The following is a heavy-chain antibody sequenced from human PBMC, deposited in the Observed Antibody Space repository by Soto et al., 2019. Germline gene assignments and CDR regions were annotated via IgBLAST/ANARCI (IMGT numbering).Heavy chain of an antibody. CDR2: IRQDGGEK. V-gene: IGHV3-7*03. Sequence: GGSLRLSCAASGFTFSDYLMSWVRQAPGEGLEWVANIRQDGGEKFSVDSVKGRFTIFRDNAKNSLYLQMNSLRAEDTALYFCTTDNCFRSTCYLNYWGQGILVTVSS. D-gene: IGHD2-2*01. CDR3: TTDNCFRSTCYLNY. J-gene: IGHJ4*02. CDR1: GFTFSDYL.